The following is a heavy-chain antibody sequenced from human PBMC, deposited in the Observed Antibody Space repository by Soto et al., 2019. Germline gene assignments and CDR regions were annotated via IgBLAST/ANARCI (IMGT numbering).Heavy chain of an antibody. CDR3: ARGVTFIPGATVFDY. D-gene: IGHD1-26*01. J-gene: IGHJ4*02. Sequence: EVHLVESGGGLVQPGGSLRLSCTASGFTFSSYWMHWVRQAPGKGLVWLSRMNTDGSTTTYADSVKGRFTISRDNAKNTLYLQMDSLRTEDTAVYYCARGVTFIPGATVFDYWGQGTLVTVSS. V-gene: IGHV3-74*01. CDR2: MNTDGSTT. CDR1: GFTFSSYW.